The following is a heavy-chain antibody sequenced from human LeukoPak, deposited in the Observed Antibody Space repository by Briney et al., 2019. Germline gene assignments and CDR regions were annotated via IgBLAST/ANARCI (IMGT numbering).Heavy chain of an antibody. CDR1: GGSMGNFY. CDR2: IRTDGTT. Sequence: SETLSLTCSVSGGSMGNFYWNWLRQPAGKGLEWIGRIRTDGTTYANPSFESAVTMSVDTSNNHISLRLSSATAADTAVYYCARSTGFYTTYYMDVWGKGTTVTVSS. D-gene: IGHD3-22*01. V-gene: IGHV4-4*07. J-gene: IGHJ6*03. CDR3: ARSTGFYTTYYMDV.